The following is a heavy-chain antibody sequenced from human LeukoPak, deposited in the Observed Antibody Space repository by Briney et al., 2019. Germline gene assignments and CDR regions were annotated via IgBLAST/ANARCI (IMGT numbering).Heavy chain of an antibody. CDR3: ARDVNYAFDY. Sequence: ASVKVSCKPSGYNFPRNGIGWVRQAPGQGLEWMGWISAYSGNANYAQKFQDRVTLTTDTSTSTAYMELRSLRSDDTAVYYCARDVNYAFDYWGQGTLVTVSS. CDR1: GYNFPRNG. CDR2: ISAYSGNA. J-gene: IGHJ4*02. V-gene: IGHV1-18*01. D-gene: IGHD3-16*01.